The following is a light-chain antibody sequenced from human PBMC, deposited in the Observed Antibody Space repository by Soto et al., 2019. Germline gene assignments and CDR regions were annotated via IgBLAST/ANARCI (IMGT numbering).Light chain of an antibody. CDR2: DVS. CDR3: SSYTTSSPH. V-gene: IGLV2-14*01. Sequence: QSALTQPASVSGSPGQSITISCTGTSSDVGGYNHVSWFQQHPGKAPKLMINDVSNRPSGVSTRFSGSESGNTASLTISGLQAEDESDYYCSSYTTSSPHFGTGTKLTVL. CDR1: SSDVGGYNH. J-gene: IGLJ1*01.